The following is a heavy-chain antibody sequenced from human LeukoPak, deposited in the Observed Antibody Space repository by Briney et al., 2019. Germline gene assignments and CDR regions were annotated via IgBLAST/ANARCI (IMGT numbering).Heavy chain of an antibody. D-gene: IGHD5-24*01. Sequence: PGGSLRLSCAASGFTFSSYEMNWVRQAPGKGLEWVSYISSSGSIIYYADSVKGRFAISRDNAKNSLYLQMNSLRAEDTAVYYCARDGDGYNWGYYFDYWGQGTLVTVSS. V-gene: IGHV3-48*03. CDR3: ARDGDGYNWGYYFDY. CDR2: ISSSGSII. J-gene: IGHJ4*02. CDR1: GFTFSSYE.